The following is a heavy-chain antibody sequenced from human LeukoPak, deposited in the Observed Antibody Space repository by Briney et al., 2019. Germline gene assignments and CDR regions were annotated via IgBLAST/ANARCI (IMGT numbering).Heavy chain of an antibody. CDR2: SYYSGST. CDR3: ARVIWERSYDFWTNYYYYMDV. CDR1: GGSISSSSYY. V-gene: IGHV4-39*01. J-gene: IGHJ6*03. Sequence: SETLSLTCTVSGGSISSSSYYWGWIRQPPGKGLEWRGSSYYSGSTYYNPSLKSRVTIPVDTSRNQFSLKLSSVTAADTAVYYCARVIWERSYDFWTNYYYYMDVWGKGTTVTVSS. D-gene: IGHD3-3*01.